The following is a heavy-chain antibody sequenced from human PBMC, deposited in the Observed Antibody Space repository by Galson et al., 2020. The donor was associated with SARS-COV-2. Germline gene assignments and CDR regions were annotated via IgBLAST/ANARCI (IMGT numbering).Heavy chain of an antibody. CDR3: ARTPTVTTSDYYYGMDV. D-gene: IGHD4-4*01. CDR2: IFYIGRT. Sequence: ETSETLSLTCTVSGGSISNYYWSWIRQPPGKGLEWIGYIFYIGRTNYNPSLKSRVTISVDTSKNQFSLKLSSVTAADTAVYYCARTPTVTTSDYYYGMDVWGQGTTVTVSS. J-gene: IGHJ6*02. CDR1: GGSISNYY. V-gene: IGHV4-59*01.